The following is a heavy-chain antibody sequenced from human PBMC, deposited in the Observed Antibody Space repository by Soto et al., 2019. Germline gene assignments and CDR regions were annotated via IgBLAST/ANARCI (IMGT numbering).Heavy chain of an antibody. J-gene: IGHJ4*02. V-gene: IGHV3-21*01. CDR3: ARWGVGAALSLWDY. CDR2: ISSSSSYI. CDR1: GFTFSSYS. Sequence: PGGSLRLSCAASGFTFSSYSMNWVRQAPGKGLEWVSSISSSSSYIYYADSVKGRFTISRDNAKNSLYLQMSSLRAEDTAVYYCARWGVGAALSLWDYWGQGTLVTVSS. D-gene: IGHD6-6*01.